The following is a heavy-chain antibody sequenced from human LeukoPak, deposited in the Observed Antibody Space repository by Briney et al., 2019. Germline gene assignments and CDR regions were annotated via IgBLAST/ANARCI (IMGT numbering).Heavy chain of an antibody. Sequence: GGSLRLSCAASGFTFSSYWMHWVRQAPGKGLLWVSRIDTDGSSTTYADSVKGRFTISRDNAKNTLYLQMNSLRAEDTAVYYCERLGGDKGGTLGYGGQGTLVTASS. V-gene: IGHV3-74*01. J-gene: IGHJ4*02. D-gene: IGHD3-16*01. CDR3: ERLGGDKGGTLGY. CDR2: IDTDGSST. CDR1: GFTFSSYW.